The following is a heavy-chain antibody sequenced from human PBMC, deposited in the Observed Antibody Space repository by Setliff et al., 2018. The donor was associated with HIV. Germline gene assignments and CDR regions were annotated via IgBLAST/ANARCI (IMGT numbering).Heavy chain of an antibody. CDR3: ARLGGICSGGSCTALAYTMDV. CDR1: GYSFSSYW. V-gene: IGHV5-51*01. J-gene: IGHJ6*02. CDR2: IYPGDSDT. Sequence: GESLKISCKGSGYSFSSYWIGWVRQMPGKGLEWMGIIYPGDSDTRYSPSFQGQVTISADKSISTAYLQCSSLKASVTAMYYCARLGGICSGGSCTALAYTMDVWGQGTTVTVSS. D-gene: IGHD2-15*01.